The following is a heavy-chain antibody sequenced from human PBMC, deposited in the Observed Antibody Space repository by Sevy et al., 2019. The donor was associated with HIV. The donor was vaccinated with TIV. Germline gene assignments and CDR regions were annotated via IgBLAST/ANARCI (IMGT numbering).Heavy chain of an antibody. Sequence: GSLRLSCAASGFAFYDYSMSWIRQAPGKGLEWVATLSFGCGKINYADSVKGRFTIPRENSKNSFYLQMDNLRVEDTAVFYCAREGCTRPHDYWGQGTRVTVSS. D-gene: IGHD2-8*01. V-gene: IGHV3-23*01. CDR3: AREGCTRPHDY. CDR1: GFAFYDYS. J-gene: IGHJ4*02. CDR2: LSFGCGKI.